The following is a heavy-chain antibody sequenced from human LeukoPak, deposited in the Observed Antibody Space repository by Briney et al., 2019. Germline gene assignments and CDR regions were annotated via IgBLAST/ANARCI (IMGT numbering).Heavy chain of an antibody. J-gene: IGHJ5*02. CDR2: IYYSGST. Sequence: KPPETLSLTCTVSGGSISSYYWSWIRQPPGKGLEWIGYIYYSGSTNYNPSLKSRVTISVDTSKNQFSLKLSSVTAADTAVYYCAREIDSSGYYYDGGWFDPWGQGTLVTVSS. V-gene: IGHV4-59*01. D-gene: IGHD3-22*01. CDR1: GGSISSYY. CDR3: AREIDSSGYYYDGGWFDP.